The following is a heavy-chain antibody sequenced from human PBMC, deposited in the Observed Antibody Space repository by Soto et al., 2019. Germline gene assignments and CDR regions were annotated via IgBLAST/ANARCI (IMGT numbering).Heavy chain of an antibody. V-gene: IGHV1-3*01. Sequence: QVQLVQSGAEVKKPGASVKVSCKASGYTFTSYAMHWVRQAPGQRREWMGWINAGNGNTKYSQKFQGRATITRDTSASTAYMELSSLRSEDTAVYYCARGRPAARPRYYYYSGMDVWGQGTTVTVSS. CDR2: INAGNGNT. J-gene: IGHJ6*02. CDR1: GYTFTSYA. CDR3: ARGRPAARPRYYYYSGMDV. D-gene: IGHD6-6*01.